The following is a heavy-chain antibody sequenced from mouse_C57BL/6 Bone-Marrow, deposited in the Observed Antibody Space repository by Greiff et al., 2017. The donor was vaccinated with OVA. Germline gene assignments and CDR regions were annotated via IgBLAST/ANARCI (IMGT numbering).Heavy chain of an antibody. Sequence: VQLQESGAELARPGASVKLSCKASGYTFTSYGISWVKQRTGQGLEWIGEIYPRSGNTYYNEKFKGKATLTADKSSSTAYMELRSLTSEDSAVYFCERENWSWFAYWGQGTLVTVSA. CDR1: GYTFTSYG. V-gene: IGHV1-81*01. J-gene: IGHJ3*01. D-gene: IGHD4-1*01. CDR3: ERENWSWFAY. CDR2: IYPRSGNT.